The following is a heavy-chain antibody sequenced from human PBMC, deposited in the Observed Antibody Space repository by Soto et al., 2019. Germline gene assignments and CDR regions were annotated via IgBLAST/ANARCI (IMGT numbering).Heavy chain of an antibody. D-gene: IGHD3-10*01. CDR3: ARDLYYYGSGSYYNRPFDF. V-gene: IGHV1-3*01. J-gene: IGHJ4*02. CDR2: INAGNGNT. CDR1: GGTFSSYA. Sequence: ASVKVSCKASGGTFSSYAMHWVRQAPGQRLEWMGWINAGNGNTKYSQKFQGRVTITRDTSASTAYMELSSLRSEDTAVYYCARDLYYYGSGSYYNRPFDFWGQG.